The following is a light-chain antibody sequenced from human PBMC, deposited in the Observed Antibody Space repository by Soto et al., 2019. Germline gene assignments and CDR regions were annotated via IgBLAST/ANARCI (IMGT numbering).Light chain of an antibody. CDR2: EVS. CDR1: SSDVGVYNY. Sequence: QSALTQRASVSGSPGQSITISCTGTSSDVGVYNYFCWYQQHPGKAPKLMIYEVSNRPSGVSNRFSGSKSGNTASLTISGLQAEDEADYYCSSYTSSSTYVFGTGTKLTVL. V-gene: IGLV2-14*01. CDR3: SSYTSSSTYV. J-gene: IGLJ1*01.